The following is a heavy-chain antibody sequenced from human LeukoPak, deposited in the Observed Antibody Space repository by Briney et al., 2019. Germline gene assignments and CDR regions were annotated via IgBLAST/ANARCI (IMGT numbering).Heavy chain of an antibody. CDR1: GGSISSGSYY. D-gene: IGHD3-10*01. J-gene: IGHJ6*03. Sequence: SETLSLTCTVSGGSISSGSYYWSWIRQPPGKGLEWIGEINHSGSTNYNPSLKSRVTISVDTSKNQFSLKLSSVTAADTAVYYCARSVGGSGSYYYYYYMDVWGEGTTVTVSS. CDR2: INHSGST. CDR3: ARSVGGSGSYYYYYYMDV. V-gene: IGHV4-39*07.